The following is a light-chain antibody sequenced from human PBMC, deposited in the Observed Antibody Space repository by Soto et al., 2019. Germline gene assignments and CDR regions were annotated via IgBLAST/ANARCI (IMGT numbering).Light chain of an antibody. CDR3: ATWDDSLDGPV. CDR1: SSNIGNSY. Sequence: QSVLTQPPSVSAAPGQTVTVSCSGNSSNIGNSYVSWYQQFPGTAPRLLIYDDNKRPSGIRDRFSGSKSGTSATLAITGLQTGDEGDYYCATWDDSLDGPVFGGGTKLTVL. J-gene: IGLJ2*01. V-gene: IGLV1-51*01. CDR2: DDN.